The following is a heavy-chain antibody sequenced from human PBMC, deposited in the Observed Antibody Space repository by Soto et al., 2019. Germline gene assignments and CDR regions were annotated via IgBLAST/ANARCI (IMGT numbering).Heavy chain of an antibody. D-gene: IGHD5-12*01. J-gene: IGHJ3*02. CDR2: IWSHGSTQ. Sequence: GGSLRLSCAASGFTFSSYGMHWARQAPGKGLEWVAVIWSHGSTQYYADSLKGRFTLTRDNSKNALNLQMNSRRDDDTAVYYCARAQEEMATRAPFDIWGQGTMVTVSS. CDR3: ARAQEEMATRAPFDI. V-gene: IGHV3-33*01. CDR1: GFTFSSYG.